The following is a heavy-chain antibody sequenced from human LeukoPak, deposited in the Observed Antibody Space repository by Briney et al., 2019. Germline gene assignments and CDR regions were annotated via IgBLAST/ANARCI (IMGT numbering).Heavy chain of an antibody. CDR3: TRDFTRNSYAVAEFFHP. CDR1: GGSISGYY. V-gene: IGHV4-4*07. Sequence: SETLSLTCTVSGGSISGYYWNWIRQSAGKGLEWIGRIYANGGTNYNPSLRSRVSMSVDTSKNQFSLKLTSVTAADTAIYYCTRDFTRNSYAVAEFFHPWGQGTLVSVSS. J-gene: IGHJ1*01. D-gene: IGHD5-18*01. CDR2: IYANGGT.